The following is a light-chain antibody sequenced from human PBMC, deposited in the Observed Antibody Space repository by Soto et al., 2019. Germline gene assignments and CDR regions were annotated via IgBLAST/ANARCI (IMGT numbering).Light chain of an antibody. CDR3: CSYAGGGV. J-gene: IGLJ3*02. V-gene: IGLV2-23*01. Sequence: QSALTQPASVSGSPGQSITISCTGTSSDVGSYNLVSWYQQHPGKAPKLMIYEGSKRPSGVSNRFSGSKSGNTASLTISGLQTEEESDYYCCSYAGGGVVGGGTKLTVL. CDR1: SSDVGSYNL. CDR2: EGS.